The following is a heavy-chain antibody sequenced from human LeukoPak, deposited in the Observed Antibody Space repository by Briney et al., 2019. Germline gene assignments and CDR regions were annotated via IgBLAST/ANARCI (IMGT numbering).Heavy chain of an antibody. V-gene: IGHV3-48*03. Sequence: GGSLRLSCAASGFTFSSYEMNWVRQAPGKGLEWVSYISSSGSTIHYADSVKGRFTISRDNAKNSLYLQMNSLRAEDTAVYYCARDKIVGATGWFDPWGQGTLVTVSS. CDR1: GFTFSSYE. J-gene: IGHJ5*02. CDR3: ARDKIVGATGWFDP. CDR2: ISSSGSTI. D-gene: IGHD1-26*01.